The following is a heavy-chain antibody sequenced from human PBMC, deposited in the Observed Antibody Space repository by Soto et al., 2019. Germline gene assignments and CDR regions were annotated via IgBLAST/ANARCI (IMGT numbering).Heavy chain of an antibody. V-gene: IGHV3-15*01. CDR2: LKSKTYGGTI. CDR3: TTDLRRLFGYSSGASDS. Sequence: EAQLVEPGGGSVKAGGSLRLSCAASGFTFSNAGMTWVRQAPGKGLECVGRLKSKTYGGTIDYAAPVEGRFTISRDDSDRTVYLLMDSVKTEDTAVYYCTTDLRRLFGYSSGASDSWGQGTMGTVSS. J-gene: IGHJ3*02. D-gene: IGHD3-10*02. CDR1: GFTFSNAG.